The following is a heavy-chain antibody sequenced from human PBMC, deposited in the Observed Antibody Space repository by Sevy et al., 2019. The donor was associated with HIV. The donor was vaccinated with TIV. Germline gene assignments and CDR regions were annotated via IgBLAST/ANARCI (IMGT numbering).Heavy chain of an antibody. Sequence: GGSLRLSCAASGFSFSANWMNWVRQAPGKGLEGVANIKGDGSDKHYVDSVEGRFTISRDNAMNVLYLQMNSLRVEDTAVYYCAHETFGRFESWGQGTLVTVSS. V-gene: IGHV3-7*01. CDR1: GFSFSANW. CDR2: IKGDGSDK. D-gene: IGHD3-16*01. J-gene: IGHJ4*02. CDR3: AHETFGRFES.